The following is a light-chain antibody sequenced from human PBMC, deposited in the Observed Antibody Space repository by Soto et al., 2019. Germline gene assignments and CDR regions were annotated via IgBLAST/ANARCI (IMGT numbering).Light chain of an antibody. CDR1: QNLVASDGNTY. J-gene: IGKJ1*01. Sequence: DVVMTQSPLSLSVTLGQPASISCRSSQNLVASDGNTYLNWFQQRPGQSPRRLIYKVSNRDSGVPGRFSGSGSGTDFTLQISRVEAEDVGVYYCMQGTRWPPWTFGQGTKVEVK. CDR3: MQGTRWPPWT. CDR2: KVS. V-gene: IGKV2-30*01.